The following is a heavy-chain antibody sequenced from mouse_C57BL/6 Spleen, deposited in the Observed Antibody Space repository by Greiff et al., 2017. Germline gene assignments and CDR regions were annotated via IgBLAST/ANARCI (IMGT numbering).Heavy chain of an antibody. D-gene: IGHD1-1*01. J-gene: IGHJ1*03. Sequence: QVQLQQSGAELVKPGASVKLSCKASGYTFTSYWMHWVKQRPGRGLEWIGRIDPNSGGTKYNEKFKSKGTMTVDKPYSTAYMQLSSLTSEDSAVYYGARVDGYGSPNWYFDVWGTGTTVTVSS. CDR1: GYTFTSYW. CDR2: IDPNSGGT. CDR3: ARVDGYGSPNWYFDV. V-gene: IGHV1-72*01.